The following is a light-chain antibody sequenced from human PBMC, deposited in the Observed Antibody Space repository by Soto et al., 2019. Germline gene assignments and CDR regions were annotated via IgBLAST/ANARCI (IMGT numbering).Light chain of an antibody. J-gene: IGKJ5*01. Sequence: DIQMTQSPSSLSASVGDRVTITCQASQDISNYLNWYQQKPGKAPKLLIYDASNLETGVPSRFSGSGSGTDFTFTISSLQPEDIATYYCQQYDNRITFGQGTRLESK. CDR3: QQYDNRIT. CDR2: DAS. V-gene: IGKV1-33*01. CDR1: QDISNY.